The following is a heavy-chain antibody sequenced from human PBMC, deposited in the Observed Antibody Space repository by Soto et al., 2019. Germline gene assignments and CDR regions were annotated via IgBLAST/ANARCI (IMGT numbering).Heavy chain of an antibody. CDR3: AKDVNHGGNSWPPRAVYYYYYGMDV. V-gene: IGHV3-43*01. D-gene: IGHD2-21*02. CDR2: ISWDGGST. J-gene: IGHJ6*02. CDR1: GFTFDDYT. Sequence: DVQLVESGGVVVQPGGSLRLSCAASGFTFDDYTMHWVRQAPGKGLEWVSLISWDGGSTYYADSVKGRFTISRDNSKNSLYLQMNSLRTEDTALYYCAKDVNHGGNSWPPRAVYYYYYGMDVWGQGTTVTVSS.